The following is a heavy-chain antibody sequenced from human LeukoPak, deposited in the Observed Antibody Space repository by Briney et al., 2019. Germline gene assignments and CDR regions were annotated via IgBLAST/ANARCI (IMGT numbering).Heavy chain of an antibody. Sequence: SETLSLTCAVSGGSISSGGYYWSWIRQPPGKGLEWIGYIYYSGSTNYNPSLKSRVTISVDTSKNQFSLKLSSVTAADTAVYYCARAGDSGSYDVDYWGQGTLVTVSS. V-gene: IGHV4-61*08. D-gene: IGHD1-26*01. J-gene: IGHJ4*02. CDR1: GGSISSGGYY. CDR2: IYYSGST. CDR3: ARAGDSGSYDVDY.